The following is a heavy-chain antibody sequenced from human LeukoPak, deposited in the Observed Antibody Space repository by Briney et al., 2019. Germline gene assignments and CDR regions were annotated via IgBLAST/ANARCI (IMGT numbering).Heavy chain of an antibody. J-gene: IGHJ4*02. CDR3: ARDDYYYDSSGYWTINYFDY. Sequence: WASVKVSCKASGYTFTSYGISWVRQAPGQGLEWMGWISAYNGNTNYAQKLQGRVTMTTDTSTSTAYMELRSLRSDDTAVYYCARDDYYYDSSGYWTINYFDYWGQGTLVTVSS. D-gene: IGHD3-22*01. CDR1: GYTFTSYG. CDR2: ISAYNGNT. V-gene: IGHV1-18*01.